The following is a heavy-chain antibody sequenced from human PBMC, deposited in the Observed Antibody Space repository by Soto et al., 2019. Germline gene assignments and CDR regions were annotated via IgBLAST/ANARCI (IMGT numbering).Heavy chain of an antibody. J-gene: IGHJ6*02. CDR1: FNSYW. Sequence: FNSYWISWVRQLPGKGLEWMGRIDPSDSHTIYSPSFQGHVTISADKSISAAYLQWSSLKASDTAMYFCASRNYGDFFAMDVWGQGTTVTVSS. V-gene: IGHV5-10-1*01. D-gene: IGHD3-16*01. CDR2: IDPSDSHT. CDR3: ASRNYGDFFAMDV.